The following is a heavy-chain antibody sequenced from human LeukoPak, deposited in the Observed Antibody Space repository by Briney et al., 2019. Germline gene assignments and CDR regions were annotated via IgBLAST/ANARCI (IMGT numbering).Heavy chain of an antibody. J-gene: IGHJ4*02. CDR3: AKTGWYMGGFDY. Sequence: GGSLRLSCAASGFTFSSYAMSWVRQAPGKGLEGVSAISGSGGSTYYADSVKGRFTISRDNSKNTLYLQMNSLRAEDTAVYYCAKTGWYMGGFDYWGQGTLVTVSS. CDR2: ISGSGGST. V-gene: IGHV3-23*01. D-gene: IGHD6-19*01. CDR1: GFTFSSYA.